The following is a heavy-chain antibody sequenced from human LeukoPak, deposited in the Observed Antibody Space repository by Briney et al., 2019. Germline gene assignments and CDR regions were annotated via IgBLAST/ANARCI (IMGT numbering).Heavy chain of an antibody. CDR2: IYYSGST. CDR1: GGSISSYY. CDR3: AREGGITIRIFDY. Sequence: PSETLSLTCTVSGGSISSYYWSWIRQPPGKGLEWIGYIYYSGSTNYNPSLKSRVTMSVDTSKNQFSLKLSSVTAADTAVYYCAREGGITIRIFDYWGQGTLVTVSS. J-gene: IGHJ4*02. D-gene: IGHD3-3*01. V-gene: IGHV4-59*12.